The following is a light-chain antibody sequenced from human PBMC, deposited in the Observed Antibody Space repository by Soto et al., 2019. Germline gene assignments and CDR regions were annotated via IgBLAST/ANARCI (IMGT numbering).Light chain of an antibody. Sequence: QSVLTQPASVSGSPGQSITISCTGTSSAVGGYNYVSWYQQQSGKAPKLMIHEVSNRPSGVSNRFSGSKSGNTASLTISGLQAEDEADYYCSSYTSSRAYVFGIGTKVTV. V-gene: IGLV2-14*01. CDR3: SSYTSSRAYV. CDR1: SSAVGGYNY. J-gene: IGLJ1*01. CDR2: EVS.